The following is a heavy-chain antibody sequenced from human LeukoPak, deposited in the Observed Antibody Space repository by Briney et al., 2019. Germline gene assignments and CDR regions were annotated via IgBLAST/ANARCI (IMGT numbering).Heavy chain of an antibody. V-gene: IGHV1-69*05. CDR2: IIPIFGTA. CDR3: ARGRGDYGGNTGFDY. D-gene: IGHD4-23*01. CDR1: GGTFSSYA. Sequence: SVKVSCKASGGTFSSYAISWVRQAPGQGLEWMGGIIPIFGTANYAQKFQGGVTITTDESTSTAYMELSSLRSEDTAVYYCARGRGDYGGNTGFDYWGQGTLVTVSS. J-gene: IGHJ4*02.